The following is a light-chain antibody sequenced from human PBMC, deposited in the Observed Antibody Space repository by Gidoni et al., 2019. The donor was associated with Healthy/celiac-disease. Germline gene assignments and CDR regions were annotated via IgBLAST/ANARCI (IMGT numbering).Light chain of an antibody. V-gene: IGLV3-1*01. Sequence: SYELTQPPSVCVSPGQTASLTCSGDKLGDKYACWYQQKPRQAPVLVIYQASKRPSGTPERFSGCTSGNTATLTISGTQAMDEADYYCQAWDSSTVVFGGGTNLTVL. J-gene: IGLJ2*01. CDR1: KLGDKY. CDR3: QAWDSSTVV. CDR2: QAS.